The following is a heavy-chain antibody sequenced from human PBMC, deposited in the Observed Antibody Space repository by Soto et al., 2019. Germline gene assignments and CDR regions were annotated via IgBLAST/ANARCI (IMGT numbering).Heavy chain of an antibody. D-gene: IGHD3-10*01. V-gene: IGHV2-5*02. J-gene: IGHJ5*02. CDR3: ERRLPNSGLGSERGNWLAP. CDR1: GFSLSTTGVG. Sequence: QITLKESGPPLVRPTQTLTLTCTFSGFSLSTTGVGVGWIRQPPGKALEWLALIYWDDDKRYSPSLKSRLTTTKDTNKNQVILTITNMDPVDTARYYCERRLPNSGLGSERGNWLAPGGQGTLVTVSS. CDR2: IYWDDDK.